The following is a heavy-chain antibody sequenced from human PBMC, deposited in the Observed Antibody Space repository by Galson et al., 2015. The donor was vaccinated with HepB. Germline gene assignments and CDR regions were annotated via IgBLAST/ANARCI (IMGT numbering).Heavy chain of an antibody. D-gene: IGHD3-22*01. CDR1: GYTFTSYG. J-gene: IGHJ6*02. V-gene: IGHV1-18*04. CDR3: ASQVVKGPNYYYYGMDV. Sequence: SVKVSCKASGYTFTSYGISWVRQAPGQGLEWMGWISAYNGNTNYAQKLQGRVTMTTDTSTSTAYMELRSLRSDDTAVYYCASQVVKGPNYYYYGMDVWGQGTTVTVSS. CDR2: ISAYNGNT.